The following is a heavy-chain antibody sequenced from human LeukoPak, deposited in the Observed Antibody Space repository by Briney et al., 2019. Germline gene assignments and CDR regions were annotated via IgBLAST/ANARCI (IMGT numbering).Heavy chain of an antibody. J-gene: IGHJ4*02. Sequence: GGSLRLSCAASAFTFSEYYMTWLRQAPGKGLEWVSYIGTSGSPIYYAHSVKGRFTISRDDAKNSLYLQMTSLSADDTAVYYCARQYCSTTTCYTDYWGQGSLVTVSS. CDR1: AFTFSEYY. CDR3: ARQYCSTTTCYTDY. V-gene: IGHV3-11*04. CDR2: IGTSGSPI. D-gene: IGHD2-2*02.